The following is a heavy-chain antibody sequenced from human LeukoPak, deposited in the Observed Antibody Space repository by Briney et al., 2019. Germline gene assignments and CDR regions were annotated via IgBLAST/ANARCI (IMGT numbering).Heavy chain of an antibody. CDR2: IYYSGST. CDR3: AREVGYCSGGSCYSYFDY. V-gene: IGHV4-59*01. Sequence: SETLSLTCTVSGGSISSYYWSWIRQPPGKGLEWIGYIYYSGSTNYNTSLTNRVTISVDTSKNQFSLKLSSVTAADTAVYYCAREVGYCSGGSCYSYFDYWGQGTLVTVSS. CDR1: GGSISSYY. D-gene: IGHD2-15*01. J-gene: IGHJ4*02.